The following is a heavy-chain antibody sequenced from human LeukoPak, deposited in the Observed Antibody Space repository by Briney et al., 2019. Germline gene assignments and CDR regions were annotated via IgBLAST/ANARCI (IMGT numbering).Heavy chain of an antibody. J-gene: IGHJ4*02. D-gene: IGHD6-13*01. V-gene: IGHV3-33*01. CDR3: ARDRSIAAAGKSYYFDH. CDR1: GFTFSSYG. Sequence: GGSLRLSCAASGFTFSSYGMHWVRQAPGKGLEWVAVIWYDGSNKYYADSVKGRFTISRDNSKNTLYLQMNSLRAEDTAVYYCARDRSIAAAGKSYYFDHWGQGTLVTVSS. CDR2: IWYDGSNK.